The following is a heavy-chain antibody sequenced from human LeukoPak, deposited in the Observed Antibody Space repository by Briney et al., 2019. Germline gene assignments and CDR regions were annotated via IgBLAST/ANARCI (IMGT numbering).Heavy chain of an antibody. CDR2: INPSGGST. CDR3: ARDFPVLEWLFVSSYGMDV. D-gene: IGHD3-3*01. V-gene: IGHV1-46*01. CDR1: GYTFTSYY. J-gene: IGHJ6*02. Sequence: ASVKVSCKASGYTFTSYYIHWVRQAPGQGLEWMGIINPSGGSTSYAQKFQGRVTMTRDTSTSTVYMELSRLKSEDTAVYYCARDFPVLEWLFVSSYGMDVWGQGTTVTVSS.